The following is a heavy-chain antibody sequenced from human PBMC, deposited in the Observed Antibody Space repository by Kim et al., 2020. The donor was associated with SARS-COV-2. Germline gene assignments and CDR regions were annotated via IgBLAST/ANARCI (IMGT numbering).Heavy chain of an antibody. D-gene: IGHD6-19*01. J-gene: IGHJ4*03. CDR3: AKDHPSNGWPAFDS. CDR2: INNGGTP. Sequence: GGSLRLSCVASGFTFTSRAMSWVRQAPGKGPEWLASINNGGTPYYADSVKGRVTISRDITKDTPYLQMNSLGAGDTALYYCAKDHPSNGWPAFDSWGQGT. CDR1: GFTFTSRA. V-gene: IGHV3-23*01.